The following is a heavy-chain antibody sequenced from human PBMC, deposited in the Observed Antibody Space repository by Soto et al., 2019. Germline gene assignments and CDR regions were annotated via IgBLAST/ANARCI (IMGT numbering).Heavy chain of an antibody. D-gene: IGHD3-22*01. V-gene: IGHV1-69*06. CDR1: GGTFSSYA. CDR2: IIPIFGTA. Sequence: GASVKVSCKASGGTFSSYAISWVRQAPGQGLEWMGGIIPIFGTANYAQKFQGRVTITADKSTSTAYMELSSLRSEDTAVYYCARDRDWPTYYYDSSGLLFDYWGQGTLVTV. CDR3: ARDRDWPTYYYDSSGLLFDY. J-gene: IGHJ4*02.